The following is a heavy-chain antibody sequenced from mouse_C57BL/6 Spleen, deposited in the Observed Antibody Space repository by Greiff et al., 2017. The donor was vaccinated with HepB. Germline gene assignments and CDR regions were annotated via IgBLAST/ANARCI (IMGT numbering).Heavy chain of an antibody. CDR2: IDPETGGT. CDR1: GYTFTDYE. J-gene: IGHJ1*03. V-gene: IGHV1-15*01. Sequence: QVQLKESGAELVRPGASVTLSCKASGYTFTDYEMHWVKQTPVHGLEWIGAIDPETGGTAYNQKFKGKAILTADKSSSTAYMELRSLTSEDSAVYYCTRCPSYGYFDVWGTGTTVTVSS. CDR3: TRCPSYGYFDV.